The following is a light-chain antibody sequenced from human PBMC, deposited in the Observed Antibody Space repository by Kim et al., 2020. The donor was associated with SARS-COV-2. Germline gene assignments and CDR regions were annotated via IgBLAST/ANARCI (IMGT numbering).Light chain of an antibody. CDR2: TAS. J-gene: IGKJ2*01. V-gene: IGKV1-39*01. CDR1: QNIANY. Sequence: ASVGDRVTISCRASQNIANYINWYQPKRGNAPDLLIHTASTLHSGVPSRFTGSGYGTDFSLTINSLQPEDVATYYCQQSYTTPMYTFGRGTKLEI. CDR3: QQSYTTPMYT.